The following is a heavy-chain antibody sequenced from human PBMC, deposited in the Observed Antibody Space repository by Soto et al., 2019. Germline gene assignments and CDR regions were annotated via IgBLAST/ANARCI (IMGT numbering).Heavy chain of an antibody. D-gene: IGHD5-18*01. V-gene: IGHV1-8*01. CDR3: ARGVDTAMVNDY. CDR2: MNPNSGNT. Sequence: QVQLVQSGAEVKTPGASVKVSCKASGYTFTSYDINWVRQATGQGLEWMGWMNPNSGNTGYAQKFQGRVTMTRNTSISAADMELSSLSSEDTAVYDCARGVDTAMVNDYWGQGTLVAVSS. CDR1: GYTFTSYD. J-gene: IGHJ4*02.